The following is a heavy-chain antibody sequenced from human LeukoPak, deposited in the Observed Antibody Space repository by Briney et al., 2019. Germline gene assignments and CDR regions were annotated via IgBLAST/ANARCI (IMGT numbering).Heavy chain of an antibody. Sequence: SGTLSLTCTVSGGSISSGGYFWTWIRQHPGKGLEWIGHIYYTGSTYYNPSLKSRVTISVDTSKNQFSLKLSSVTAADTAVYYCARDGVEMATNLWGQGTLVTVSS. J-gene: IGHJ5*02. CDR3: ARDGVEMATNL. V-gene: IGHV4-31*03. CDR1: GGSISSGGYF. D-gene: IGHD5-24*01. CDR2: IYYTGST.